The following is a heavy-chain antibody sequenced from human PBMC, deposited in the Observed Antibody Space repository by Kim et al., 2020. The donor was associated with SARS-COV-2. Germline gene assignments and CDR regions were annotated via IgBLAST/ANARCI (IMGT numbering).Heavy chain of an antibody. CDR2: GTT. CDR3: TRGGTMIVL. Sequence: GTTEYAASVKGRFTITRDDSKSIAYLQMNSLKTEDTAVYYCTRGGTMIVLWGQGTLVTVSS. V-gene: IGHV3-49*02. D-gene: IGHD3-22*01. J-gene: IGHJ4*02.